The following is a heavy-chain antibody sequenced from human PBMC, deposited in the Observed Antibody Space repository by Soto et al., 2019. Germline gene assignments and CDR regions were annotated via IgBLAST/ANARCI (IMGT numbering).Heavy chain of an antibody. V-gene: IGHV3-74*01. CDR3: ARGRPYGMDV. CDR1: GFTFGSYW. Sequence: AGGSLRLSCAASGFTFGSYWMNWVRQAPGKGLVWVSRIDSDGSSTTHADSVKGRFTTSRDNAKNTLYLQMSSLRVEDTAVYYCARGRPYGMDVWGQGTTVTVSS. CDR2: IDSDGSST. J-gene: IGHJ6*02.